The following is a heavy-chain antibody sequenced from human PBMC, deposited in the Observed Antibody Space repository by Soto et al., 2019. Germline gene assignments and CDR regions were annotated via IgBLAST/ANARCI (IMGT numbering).Heavy chain of an antibody. CDR1: GYPVTAYY. CDR3: ASGGGVGVAGSAAFDM. V-gene: IGHV1-2*02. J-gene: IGHJ3*02. D-gene: IGHD3-3*01. Sequence: QLHLVQSGAVVKKPGASVTVSCSASGYPVTAYYMHWVRQAPGRGLEWMGGINPATGAAKYTQTFTGRVTMTRDTSTSTVFRELSGLTSEDTAVFYCASGGGVGVAGSAAFDMWGQGTLVTVSS. CDR2: INPATGAA.